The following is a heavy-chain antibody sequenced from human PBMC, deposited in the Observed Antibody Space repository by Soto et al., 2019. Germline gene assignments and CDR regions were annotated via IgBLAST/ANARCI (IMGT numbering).Heavy chain of an antibody. Sequence: GGSLRLSCTASGFTFGDYAMSWFRQAPGKGLEWVGFIRSKAYGGTTEYAASVKGRFTISRDDSKSIAYLQMNSLKTEDTAVYYCTRPLYSSSWPYFDPWGQGTLGTVAS. CDR2: IRSKAYGGTT. CDR1: GFTFGDYA. V-gene: IGHV3-49*03. CDR3: TRPLYSSSWPYFDP. D-gene: IGHD6-13*01. J-gene: IGHJ5*02.